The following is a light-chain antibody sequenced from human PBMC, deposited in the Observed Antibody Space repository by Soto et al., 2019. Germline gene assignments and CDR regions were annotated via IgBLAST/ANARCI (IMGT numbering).Light chain of an antibody. CDR2: EGT. CDR3: CSYARGSTFV. J-gene: IGLJ1*01. CDR1: SDDVGTYNL. Sequence: QSALTQPASVSGSPGQSITISCTGTSDDVGTYNLVSWYQQHPGKAPKLMIYEGTKRPSGVSNRFSGSKSGNTASLTISGLQGDGEADYFCCSYARGSTFVFGTGTKVTVL. V-gene: IGLV2-23*01.